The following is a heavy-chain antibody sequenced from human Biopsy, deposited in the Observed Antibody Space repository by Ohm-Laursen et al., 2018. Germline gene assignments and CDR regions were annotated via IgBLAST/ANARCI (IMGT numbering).Heavy chain of an antibody. CDR1: GFTVTSNY. CDR2: INGGGTI. CDR3: ARDTRWGPYSMDV. V-gene: IGHV3-53*01. Sequence: SLRLSRATPGFTVTSNYMSWVRQAPGRGLVWVSIINGGGTIYYGDSMKGRVTISRDNAKNSLYLQMHSLRAEDTAVYYCARDTRWGPYSMDVWGQGTTVTVSS. J-gene: IGHJ6*02. D-gene: IGHD4-23*01.